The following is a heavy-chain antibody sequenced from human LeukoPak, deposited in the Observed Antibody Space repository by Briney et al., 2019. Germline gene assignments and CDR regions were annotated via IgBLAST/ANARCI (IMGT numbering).Heavy chain of an antibody. CDR2: IYFSGSA. J-gene: IGHJ4*02. V-gene: IGHV4-39*01. Sequence: PSETLSLTCTVPGASIDSANYYWGWIRQPPGKGLEWIGSIYFSGSAYYKSSLMSRVTISLDTSKNQFSLKLSSVTAADTAVYYCARLNFAYDTSGYLDYWGQGTLLTVSS. CDR3: ARLNFAYDTSGYLDY. CDR1: GASIDSANYY. D-gene: IGHD3-22*01.